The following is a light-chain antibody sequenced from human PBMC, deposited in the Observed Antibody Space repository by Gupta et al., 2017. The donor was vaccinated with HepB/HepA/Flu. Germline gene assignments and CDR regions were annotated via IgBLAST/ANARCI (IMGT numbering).Light chain of an antibody. J-gene: IGLJ1*01. CDR1: RSDVGGYNY. Sequence: QSALTQPPSASGSPGPSDTISCTGTRSDVGGYNYVSWYQQHPGKAPKLMIYEVSKRPSGVPDRFSGSKSGNTASLTVSGLQAEDEADYYCSSYAGSNILYVFGTGTKVTVL. V-gene: IGLV2-8*01. CDR2: EVS. CDR3: SSYAGSNILYV.